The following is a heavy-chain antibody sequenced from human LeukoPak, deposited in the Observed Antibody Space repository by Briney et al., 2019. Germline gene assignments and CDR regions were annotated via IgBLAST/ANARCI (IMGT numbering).Heavy chain of an antibody. CDR2: MNPNSGNT. D-gene: IGHD3-22*01. Sequence: ASVKVSCKASGYTFTSYDINWVRQATGQGLEWMGWMNPNSGNTGYAQKFQGRVTMTRDTSISTAYMELSRLRSDDTAVYYCARDLYDSSGYYYFDYWGQGTLVTVSS. V-gene: IGHV1-8*01. J-gene: IGHJ4*02. CDR1: GYTFTSYD. CDR3: ARDLYDSSGYYYFDY.